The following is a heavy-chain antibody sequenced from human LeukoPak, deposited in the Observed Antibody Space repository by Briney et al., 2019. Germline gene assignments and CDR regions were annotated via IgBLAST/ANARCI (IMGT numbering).Heavy chain of an antibody. D-gene: IGHD3-22*01. CDR2: INTNTGNP. CDR1: GYTFTSYA. J-gene: IGHJ3*02. Sequence: ASVKVSCKASGYTFTSYAMNWVRQAPGQGLEWMGWINTNTGNPTYAQGFTGRFVFSLDTSVSTAYLQISSLKAEDTAVYYCARDLLRHYYDSSGYYYALSAFDIWGQGTMVTVSS. V-gene: IGHV7-4-1*02. CDR3: ARDLLRHYYDSSGYYYALSAFDI.